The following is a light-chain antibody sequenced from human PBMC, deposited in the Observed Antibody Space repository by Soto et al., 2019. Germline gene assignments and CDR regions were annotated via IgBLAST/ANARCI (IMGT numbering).Light chain of an antibody. J-gene: IGKJ4*01. Sequence: DSHWTQSPSFLSSSAGDRVTITYRPSQAVPNNMAWYQQKPGKPPKLLIYEESTLHSGVPSRFSGRKSGTQFTLTIDSLQPEDFATYYCQQVKTYPRTFGGGTEVDI. V-gene: IGKV1-9*01. CDR2: EES. CDR3: QQVKTYPRT. CDR1: QAVPNN.